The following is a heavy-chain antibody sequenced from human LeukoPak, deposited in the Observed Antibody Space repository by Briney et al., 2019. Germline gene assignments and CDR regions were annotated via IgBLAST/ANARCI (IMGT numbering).Heavy chain of an antibody. CDR1: GGSLSGYF. CDR3: ARGRENYYGGSGYAFGRYFDY. Sequence: SETLSLTCGVSGGSLSGYFWNWIRQPPGKGLEYVGEVNHGGATTVNPSLQSRVTISIDTSRNQFSLRLSSVTAADTAVYYCARGRENYYGGSGYAFGRYFDYWAQGTLVTVSS. J-gene: IGHJ4*02. V-gene: IGHV4-34*01. CDR2: VNHGGAT. D-gene: IGHD3-22*01.